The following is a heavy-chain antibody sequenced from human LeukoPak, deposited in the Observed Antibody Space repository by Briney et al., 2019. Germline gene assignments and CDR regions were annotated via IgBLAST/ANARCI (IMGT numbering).Heavy chain of an antibody. V-gene: IGHV3-23*01. Sequence: GGSLRLSCVASGFTFSNYLMNWVRQAPGKGLEWVSGISQSGSSIYYADSVKGRFTISRDNSKNTLYLQMDRLRVEDTAVYYCAMALDYWGQGTLVTVSS. CDR2: ISQSGSSI. CDR1: GFTFSNYL. CDR3: AMALDY. J-gene: IGHJ4*02.